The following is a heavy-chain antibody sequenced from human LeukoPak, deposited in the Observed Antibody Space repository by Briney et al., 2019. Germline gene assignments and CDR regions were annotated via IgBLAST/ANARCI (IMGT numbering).Heavy chain of an antibody. CDR3: ARDGDCSVDFDY. Sequence: GGSLRLSCAASGFTFSNNAMSWDRQAPGRGVEWVSTISGSGGNTDHADYVKGRFTIDTDKNKNNVYVQMKRLRDGDTAVYDFARDGDCSVDFDYWGQGTLVTVSS. V-gene: IGHV3-23*01. D-gene: IGHD2-21*01. CDR2: ISGSGGNT. J-gene: IGHJ4*02. CDR1: GFTFSNNA.